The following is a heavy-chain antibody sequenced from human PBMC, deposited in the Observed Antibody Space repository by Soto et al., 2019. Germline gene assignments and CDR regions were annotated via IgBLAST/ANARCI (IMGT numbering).Heavy chain of an antibody. D-gene: IGHD6-19*01. Sequence: QVQLVESGGGVVQPGRSLRLSCAASGFTFSSYGMHWVRQAPGKGLEWVAVISYDGSNKYYADSVKGRFTISRDNSKNTLYLQMNSLRAEDTAVYYCVKERWGSGWNYYYYGMDVWGQGTTVTVSS. V-gene: IGHV3-30*18. CDR2: ISYDGSNK. CDR3: VKERWGSGWNYYYYGMDV. J-gene: IGHJ6*02. CDR1: GFTFSSYG.